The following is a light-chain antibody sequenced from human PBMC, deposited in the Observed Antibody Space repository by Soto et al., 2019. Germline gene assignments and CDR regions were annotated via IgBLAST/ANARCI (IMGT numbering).Light chain of an antibody. Sequence: IVMTQSPATLSVFTGGRASLSCRASQSVSNNLAWYQKKPGQAPRLLIYGASTRAAFISVSFSGSGSGTEFKLIISSLQSDDAAAYYCQHYHNAVSTFGQGTKVEI. CDR1: QSVSNN. CDR2: GAS. V-gene: IGKV3-15*01. J-gene: IGKJ4*01. CDR3: QHYHNAVST.